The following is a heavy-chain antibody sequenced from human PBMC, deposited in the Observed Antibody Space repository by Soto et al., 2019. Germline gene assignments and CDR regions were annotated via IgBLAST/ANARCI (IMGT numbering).Heavy chain of an antibody. CDR2: ISGSGGST. CDR1: GFIFSSYA. CDR3: ASDGIGGTAFRGFLYY. J-gene: IGHJ4*02. Sequence: GGALRLSCAASGFIFSSYAMSWVRQAPGKGLEWVSAISGSGGSTYYADSVKGRFTISRDNSKNTLYLQMNSLRAEDTAVYYCASDGIGGTAFRGFLYYWGQGTLVTVSS. D-gene: IGHD1-7*01. V-gene: IGHV3-23*01.